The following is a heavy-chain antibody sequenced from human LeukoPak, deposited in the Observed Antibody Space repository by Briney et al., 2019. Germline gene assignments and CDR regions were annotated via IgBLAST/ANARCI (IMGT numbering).Heavy chain of an antibody. D-gene: IGHD2-21*01. CDR2: IYPGDSDT. J-gene: IGHJ5*02. V-gene: IGHV5-51*01. CDR3: ARRRDGYCGGDSSYNWFDP. Sequence: GESLKISCKGSGYSFTSYWIGWVRQMPGKGLEWMGIIYPGDSDTRYSPSFQGQVTISADKSISTAYLQWSSLKASDTAMYYCARRRDGYCGGDSSYNWFDPWGQGTLVTVSS. CDR1: GYSFTSYW.